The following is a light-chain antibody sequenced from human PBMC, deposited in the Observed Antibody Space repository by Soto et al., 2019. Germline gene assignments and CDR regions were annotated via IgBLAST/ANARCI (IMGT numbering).Light chain of an antibody. Sequence: DIVLTQSPGTLSLSPGERAILSCRASQSVGSIYLAWYQQKPGQAPRLLIHGASNRASGIPDRFSGSGSGTDFTLTISRLEPEDFAVYYCQQYGSSPRTFGQGTKVEIK. V-gene: IGKV3-20*01. J-gene: IGKJ1*01. CDR1: QSVGSIY. CDR3: QQYGSSPRT. CDR2: GAS.